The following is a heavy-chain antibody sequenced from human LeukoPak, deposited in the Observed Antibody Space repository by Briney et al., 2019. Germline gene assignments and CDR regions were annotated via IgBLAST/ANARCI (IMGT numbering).Heavy chain of an antibody. CDR3: AHMGSPFRLFSYYHDSSGYYYRGYYFDY. CDR1: GFSLSTSGVG. D-gene: IGHD3-22*01. J-gene: IGHJ4*02. V-gene: IGHV2-5*02. CDR2: IYWDDDK. Sequence: ESGPTLVNPTQTLTLTCTFSGFSLSTSGVGVGWIRQPPGKALEWLALIYWDDDKRYSPSLKSRLTITKDTSKNQVVLTMTNMDPVDIATYYCAHMGSPFRLFSYYHDSSGYYYRGYYFDYWGQGTLVTVSS.